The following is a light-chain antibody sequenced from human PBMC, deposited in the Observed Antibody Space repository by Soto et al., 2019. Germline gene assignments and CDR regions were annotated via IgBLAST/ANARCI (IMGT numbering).Light chain of an antibody. CDR3: QQRRNWPYS. CDR2: DAS. Sequence: EIVLTQSPATLSLSPGERATLSCRASQSVSSYLGWYQQKPGQAPRLLIYDASSRATGIPTRFSGSGSGTYFTLTISSLEPEDFAVYYCQQRRNWPYSFGQGAKLEIK. CDR1: QSVSSY. J-gene: IGKJ2*01. V-gene: IGKV3-11*01.